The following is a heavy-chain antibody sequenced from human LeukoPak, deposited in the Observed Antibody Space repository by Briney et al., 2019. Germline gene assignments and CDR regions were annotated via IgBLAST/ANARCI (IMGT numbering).Heavy chain of an antibody. J-gene: IGHJ4*02. CDR1: GFTFSSYA. D-gene: IGHD6-13*01. CDR3: ARGAYSSSWYLDY. V-gene: IGHV3-30-3*01. CDR2: ISYDGSNK. Sequence: QPGRSLRLSCAASGFTFSSYAMHWVRQAPGKGLEWVAVISYDGSNKYYADSVKGRFTISRDNSKNTLYLQMNSLRAEDTAVYYCARGAYSSSWYLDYWGQGTLVTVSS.